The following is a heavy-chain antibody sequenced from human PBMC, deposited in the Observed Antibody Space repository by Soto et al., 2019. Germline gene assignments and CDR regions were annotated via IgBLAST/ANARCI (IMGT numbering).Heavy chain of an antibody. CDR1: GFTFSSYE. V-gene: IGHV3-48*03. CDR2: ISSSGSTI. CDR3: AREAYYYDSSGYYYDYAFGI. J-gene: IGHJ3*02. Sequence: GGSLRLSCAASGFTFSSYEMNWVRQAPGKGLEWVSYISSSGSTIYYADSVKGRFTISRDNAKNSLYLQMKSLRAEDTAVYYCAREAYYYDSSGYYYDYAFGIWGQGTMVTVSS. D-gene: IGHD3-22*01.